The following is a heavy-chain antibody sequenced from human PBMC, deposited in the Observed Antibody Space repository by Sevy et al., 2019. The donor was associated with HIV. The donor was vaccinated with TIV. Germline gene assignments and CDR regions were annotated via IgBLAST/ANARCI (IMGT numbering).Heavy chain of an antibody. D-gene: IGHD6-13*01. CDR2: INQDGSTK. CDR3: ARAIAAAAGF. Sequence: GGSLRLSCAASGFTLDAYWMHWVRQAPGKGLEWLANINQDGSTKYYAASVKGRFTVSRDKAKNLVYLQMNSMGPEDTGLYYCARAIAAAAGFWGQGTLVTVSS. CDR1: GFTLDAYW. V-gene: IGHV3-7*01. J-gene: IGHJ4*02.